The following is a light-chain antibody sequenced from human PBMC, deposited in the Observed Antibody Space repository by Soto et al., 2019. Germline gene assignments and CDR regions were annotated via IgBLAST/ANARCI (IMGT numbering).Light chain of an antibody. CDR1: SSDVGGYNY. Sequence: QSALTQPRSVSGSPGQSVTISCTGTSSDVGGYNYVSWYQQHPGKAPKVMIYDVSKRPSGVPDRFSGSKSGNPASLTISGLQAEDEADYYCCSYAGSPYVFGTGTKLTVL. V-gene: IGLV2-11*01. CDR3: CSYAGSPYV. CDR2: DVS. J-gene: IGLJ1*01.